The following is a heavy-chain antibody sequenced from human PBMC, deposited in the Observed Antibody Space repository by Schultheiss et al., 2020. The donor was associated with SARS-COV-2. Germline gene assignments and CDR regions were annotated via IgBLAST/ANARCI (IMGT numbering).Heavy chain of an antibody. CDR2: ISSSGSTI. CDR3: AKRLGAGAPPTAVFDY. Sequence: GGSLRLSCAASGFTFSSYEMNWVRQAPGKGLEWVSYISSSGSTIYYADSVKGRFTISRDNAKNSLYLQMNSLRAEDTAVYYCAKRLGAGAPPTAVFDYWGQGTLVTVSS. D-gene: IGHD1-26*01. V-gene: IGHV3-48*03. J-gene: IGHJ4*02. CDR1: GFTFSSYE.